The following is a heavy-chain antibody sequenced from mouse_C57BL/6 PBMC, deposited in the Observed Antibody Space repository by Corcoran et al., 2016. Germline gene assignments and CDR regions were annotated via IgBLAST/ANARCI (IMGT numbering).Heavy chain of an antibody. CDR3: ARKKNWDYYAMDY. J-gene: IGHJ4*01. Sequence: QIQLVQSGPELKKPGETVKISCKASGYTFTTYGMSWVKQAPGKGLKWMGWINTYSGVPTYADDFKGRFAFSLETSASTAYLQINNLKNEDTATYFCARKKNWDYYAMDYWGQGTSVTVSS. D-gene: IGHD4-1*01. CDR2: INTYSGVP. V-gene: IGHV9-3*01. CDR1: GYTFTTYG.